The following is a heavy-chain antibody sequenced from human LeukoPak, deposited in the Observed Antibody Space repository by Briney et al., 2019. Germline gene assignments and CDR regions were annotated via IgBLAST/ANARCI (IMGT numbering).Heavy chain of an antibody. CDR1: GFTFSSSA. J-gene: IGHJ4*02. V-gene: IGHV3-23*01. CDR3: AKQLGYCSDGSCYFPY. Sequence: GGSLRLSCAASGFTFSSSAMSWVRQAPGKGLEWVSAISNNGGYTYYADSVQGRSTISRDNSKSTLCLQMSSLRAEDTAVYYCAKQLGYCSDGSCYFPYWGQGTLVTVSS. D-gene: IGHD2-15*01. CDR2: ISNNGGYT.